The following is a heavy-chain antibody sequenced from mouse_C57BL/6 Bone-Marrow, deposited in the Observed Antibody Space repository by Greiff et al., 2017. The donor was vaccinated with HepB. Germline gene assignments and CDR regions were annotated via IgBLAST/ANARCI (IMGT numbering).Heavy chain of an antibody. D-gene: IGHD1-1*01. CDR1: GYTFTSYW. V-gene: IGHV1-55*01. Sequence: VQLQQPGAELVKPGASVKMSCKASGYTFTSYWITWVKQRPGQGLEWIGDIYPGSGSTNYNEKFTSKATLTVDTSSSTAYMQLSSLTSEDSAVYYCARDTTVVATDYWGQGTTLTVSS. CDR2: IYPGSGST. CDR3: ARDTTVVATDY. J-gene: IGHJ2*01.